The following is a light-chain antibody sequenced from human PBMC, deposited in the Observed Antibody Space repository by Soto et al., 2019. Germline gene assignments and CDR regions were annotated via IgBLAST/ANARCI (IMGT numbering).Light chain of an antibody. V-gene: IGKV1-5*01. Sequence: DIQMTQSPSSVSASIGDRVTISCRASQSIYKWLVWYQQKPGKAPKLLIYDASSLESGVPSRFSGSGSGTEFSLTISSLQPDDFATYYCQQYNNYLYSFGQGTKLEIK. CDR1: QSIYKW. CDR3: QQYNNYLYS. J-gene: IGKJ2*03. CDR2: DAS.